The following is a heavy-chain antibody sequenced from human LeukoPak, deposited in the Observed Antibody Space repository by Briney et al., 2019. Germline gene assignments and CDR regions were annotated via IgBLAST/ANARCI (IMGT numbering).Heavy chain of an antibody. J-gene: IGHJ4*02. CDR2: IYPGDSDT. CDR3: ARRASCINGVCESYDS. Sequence: GESLEISCKGSGYSFTNYWIGWVRQMPGKGLEWVGIIYPGDSDTRYSPSFQGQVTISADKSIRTAYLQWSRLKASDTAMYFCARRASCINGVCESYDSWGQGTLVTVSS. V-gene: IGHV5-51*01. D-gene: IGHD2-8*01. CDR1: GYSFTNYW.